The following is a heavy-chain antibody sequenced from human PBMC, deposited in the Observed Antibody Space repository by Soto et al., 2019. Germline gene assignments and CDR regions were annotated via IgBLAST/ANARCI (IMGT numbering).Heavy chain of an antibody. CDR2: IKKTSEGGAT. V-gene: IGHV3-15*01. Sequence: GGSLRRSCAASGFTPVNAWMSWVRQAPGKGLEWVGLIKKTSEGGATEYAAPVKGRFTISRDDSKNTLYLQMNSLKTEDTAVYYCTTGQWFRHWGQGTLVTVSS. CDR1: GFTPVNAW. CDR3: TTGQWFRH. J-gene: IGHJ5*02.